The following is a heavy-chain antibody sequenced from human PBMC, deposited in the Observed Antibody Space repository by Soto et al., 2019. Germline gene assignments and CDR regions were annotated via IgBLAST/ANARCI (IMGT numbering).Heavy chain of an antibody. CDR1: GFTFSNYA. CDR2: ISASGGTT. CDR3: AKDQYAAAGPDY. D-gene: IGHD6-13*01. Sequence: GGSLRLSCAAPGFTFSNYAMNWVRQAPGKGLEWVSGISASGGTTYYADSVKGRFTISRDNSKNPQYLQMNSLRAEDTAVYYCAKDQYAAAGPDYWGQGTLVTVSS. J-gene: IGHJ4*02. V-gene: IGHV3-23*01.